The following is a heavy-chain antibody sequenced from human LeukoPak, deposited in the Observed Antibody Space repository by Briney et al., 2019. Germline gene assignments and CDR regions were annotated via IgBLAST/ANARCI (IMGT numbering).Heavy chain of an antibody. CDR3: AREGCSSTSCYYYYMDV. CDR1: GFTFSDYY. V-gene: IGHV3-11*01. Sequence: PGGSLRLSCAASGFTFSDYYMSWIRQAPGKGLEWVSYISSSGSTIYYADSVKGRFTIARDNAKNSLYLQMNSLRAEDTAVYYCAREGCSSTSCYYYYMDVWGKGTTVTVYS. J-gene: IGHJ6*03. D-gene: IGHD2-2*01. CDR2: ISSSGSTI.